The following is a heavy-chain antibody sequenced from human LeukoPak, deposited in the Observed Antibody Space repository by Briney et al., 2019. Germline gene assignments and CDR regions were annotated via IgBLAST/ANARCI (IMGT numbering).Heavy chain of an antibody. D-gene: IGHD3-10*01. CDR2: ISSSGSTI. CDR3: AASGFGFGELPSYFYYYMDV. Sequence: LSLTCTVSGGSISSTNYYWGWIRQAPGKGLEWVSYISSSGSTIYYADSVKGRFTISRDNAKNSLYLQMNSLRAEDTAVYYCAASGFGFGELPSYFYYYMDVWGKGTTVTISS. CDR1: GGSISSTNYY. V-gene: IGHV3-11*04. J-gene: IGHJ6*03.